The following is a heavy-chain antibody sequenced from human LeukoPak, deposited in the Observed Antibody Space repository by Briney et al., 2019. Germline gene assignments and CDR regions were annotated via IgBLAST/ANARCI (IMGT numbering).Heavy chain of an antibody. V-gene: IGHV3-23*01. J-gene: IGHJ4*02. CDR1: GFTFSSYA. Sequence: GGSLRLSCAASGFTFSSYAMSWVRQAPGKGLEWVSAISGSGGSTYYADSVKGRFTISRDNSKNTLYLQMGSLRAEDMAVYYCARGLGEQLVDYWGQGTLVTVSS. D-gene: IGHD6-6*01. CDR2: ISGSGGST. CDR3: ARGLGEQLVDY.